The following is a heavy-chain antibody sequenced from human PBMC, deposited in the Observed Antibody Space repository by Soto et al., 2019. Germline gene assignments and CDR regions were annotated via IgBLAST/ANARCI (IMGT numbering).Heavy chain of an antibody. CDR1: GGSFSGYY. CDR2: INHSGST. J-gene: IGHJ4*02. CDR3: ARARYYYDSSGYYIY. D-gene: IGHD3-22*01. V-gene: IGHV4-34*01. Sequence: SETLSLTCAVYGGSFSGYYWSWIRQPPGKGLEWIGEINHSGSTNYNPSLKSRVTISVDTSKNQFSLKLSSVTAADTAVYYCARARYYYDSSGYYIYWGQGTLVTVS.